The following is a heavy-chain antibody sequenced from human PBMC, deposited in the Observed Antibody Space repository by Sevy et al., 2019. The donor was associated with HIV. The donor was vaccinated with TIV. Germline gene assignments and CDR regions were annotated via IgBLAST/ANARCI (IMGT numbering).Heavy chain of an antibody. CDR3: ARTYYDILTGYPDY. Sequence: GGSLRLSCAASGFTFSSYAMHWVRQAPGKGLEWVAVISYDGSNKYYADSVKGRFTISRDNSKNTLYLQMNSLRAEDTAVHYCARTYYDILTGYPDYWGQGTLVTVSS. D-gene: IGHD3-9*01. CDR1: GFTFSSYA. V-gene: IGHV3-30*04. J-gene: IGHJ4*02. CDR2: ISYDGSNK.